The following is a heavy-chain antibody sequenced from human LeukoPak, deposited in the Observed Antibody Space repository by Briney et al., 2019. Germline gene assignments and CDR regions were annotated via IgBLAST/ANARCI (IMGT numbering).Heavy chain of an antibody. V-gene: IGHV3-64D*06. J-gene: IGHJ4*02. CDR1: GFTFSNYA. D-gene: IGHD4-23*01. Sequence: PGGSLRLSCSASGFTFSNYAVHWVRQAPGKGLEYVSAISSNGDDTFYADSVKGRFTISRDNSKNTLYLQMNDLRPEDTAVYYCVKAVVTAAGKYYYDNWGQGTLVTVSS. CDR2: ISSNGDDT. CDR3: VKAVVTAAGKYYYDN.